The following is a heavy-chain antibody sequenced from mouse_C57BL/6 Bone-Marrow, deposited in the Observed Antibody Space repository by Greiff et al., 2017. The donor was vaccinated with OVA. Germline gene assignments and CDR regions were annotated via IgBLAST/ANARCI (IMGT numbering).Heavy chain of an antibody. CDR1: GYTFTNYW. V-gene: IGHV1-63*01. Sequence: VQLPESGAELVRPGTSVKMSCKASGYTFTNYWLGWAKQRPGHGLEWIGDIYPGVGYTNYNEKFKGKATLTADKSSSTAYMQFSILTAEDSAIYFCARSALPYYDAMDFWGQGTSVTVSS. J-gene: IGHJ4*01. CDR3: ARSALPYYDAMDF. CDR2: IYPGVGYT.